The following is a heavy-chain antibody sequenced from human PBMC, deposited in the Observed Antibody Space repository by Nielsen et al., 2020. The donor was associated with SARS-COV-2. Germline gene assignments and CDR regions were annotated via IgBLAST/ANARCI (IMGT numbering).Heavy chain of an antibody. CDR1: GLIISDSG. CDR3: TRVNPISGSLFDAFDI. CDR2: IRSKSHSYET. V-gene: IGHV3-73*01. J-gene: IGHJ3*02. D-gene: IGHD6-13*01. Sequence: GGSLRLSCAASGLIISDSGMHGVRKASGRGLEWLGRIRSKSHSYETVYAVSVRDRFTISRDDSENTAYLQMNSLRTEDTAVYFCTRVNPISGSLFDAFDIWGQGTMVTVSS.